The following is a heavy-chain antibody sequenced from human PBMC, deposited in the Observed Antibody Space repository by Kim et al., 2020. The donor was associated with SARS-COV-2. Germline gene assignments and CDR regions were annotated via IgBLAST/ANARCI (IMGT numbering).Heavy chain of an antibody. Sequence: GGSLRLSCAASGFTFSSYGMHWVRQAPGKGLEWVAVISYDGSNKYYADSVKGRFTISRDNSKNTLYLQMNSLRAEDTAVYYCAKMVVTAPYYYYGMDVWGQGTTVTVSS. V-gene: IGHV3-30*18. J-gene: IGHJ6*02. CDR1: GFTFSSYG. CDR3: AKMVVTAPYYYYGMDV. CDR2: ISYDGSNK. D-gene: IGHD2-21*02.